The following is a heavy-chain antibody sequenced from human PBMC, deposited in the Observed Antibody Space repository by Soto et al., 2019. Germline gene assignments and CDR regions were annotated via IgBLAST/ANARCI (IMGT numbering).Heavy chain of an antibody. J-gene: IGHJ5*02. CDR1: GFIFSSYW. Sequence: GGSLRLSCAASGFIFSSYWMHWVRQVPGKGPVWVARINSDGRNTKYTDSVKGRFTISRDNAKNTLYLQMNSLRVEDTAVYYCARDVMARGRASNWFDPCGEGTVLTVSP. D-gene: IGHD3-10*01. V-gene: IGHV3-74*03. CDR3: ARDVMARGRASNWFDP. CDR2: INSDGRNT.